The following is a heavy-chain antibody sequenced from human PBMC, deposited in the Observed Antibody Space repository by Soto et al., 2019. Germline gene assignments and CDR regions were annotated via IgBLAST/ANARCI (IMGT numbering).Heavy chain of an antibody. CDR2: IFSDDGK. CDR1: ESSLSNVRVP. Sequence: QVTLKESGPVLVKPTETLTLTCIVSESSLSNVRVPVSWIRQPPGKALEWLAHIFSDDGKTYSTSLNSRLTISRDISKNQVVLTMTNMDPVDTATYYCTRNNRWADDFWGQGTQVTVSS. D-gene: IGHD1-26*01. CDR3: TRNNRWADDF. J-gene: IGHJ4*02. V-gene: IGHV2-26*01.